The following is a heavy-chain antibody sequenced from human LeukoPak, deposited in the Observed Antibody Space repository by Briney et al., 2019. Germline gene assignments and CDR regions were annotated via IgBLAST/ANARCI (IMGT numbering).Heavy chain of an antibody. CDR1: GYTFTDHY. CDR2: INPNSGGT. J-gene: IGHJ5*01. Sequence: ASVKVSCKASGYTFTDHYMHWVRQAPGQGLEWMGWINPNSGGTNYAQKFQGRVTMTRDTSINTVYMELSRLRSDDTAQYYCATSVTPNSFDSWGQGTLVTVSS. D-gene: IGHD4-17*01. V-gene: IGHV1-2*02. CDR3: ATSVTPNSFDS.